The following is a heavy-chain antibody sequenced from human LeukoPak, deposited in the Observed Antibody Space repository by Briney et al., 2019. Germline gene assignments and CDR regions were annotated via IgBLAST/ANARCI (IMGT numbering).Heavy chain of an antibody. J-gene: IGHJ4*02. CDR3: ARQIASAGTAGFDF. CDR2: IYSTGST. CDR1: GGSISSYY. Sequence: PSETLSLTCTVSGGSISSYYWSWIRQPAGKGLEWIGRIYSTGSTDYNPSLKSRVTMSVDTSKNQFSLRLRSVTAADTAVYYCARQIASAGTAGFDFWGQGALVTVSS. D-gene: IGHD6-13*01. V-gene: IGHV4-4*07.